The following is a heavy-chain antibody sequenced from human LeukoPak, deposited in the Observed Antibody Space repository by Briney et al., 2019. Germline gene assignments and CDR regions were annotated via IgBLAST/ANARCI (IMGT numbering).Heavy chain of an antibody. J-gene: IGHJ4*02. V-gene: IGHV3-7*03. Sequence: PGGSLRLSCAASGFTFSSYWMSWVRQAPGQGLEWVANIKQDGSDKYYVDSVKGRFTISRDNAKNSLYLQMNSLRAEDTAVYYCAREGMRGYSYGYFDYWGQGTLVTVSS. CDR2: IKQDGSDK. CDR1: GFTFSSYW. CDR3: AREGMRGYSYGYFDY. D-gene: IGHD5-18*01.